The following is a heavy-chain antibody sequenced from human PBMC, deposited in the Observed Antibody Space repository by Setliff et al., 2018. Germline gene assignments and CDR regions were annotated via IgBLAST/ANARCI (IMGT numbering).Heavy chain of an antibody. Sequence: ASVKVSCKASGYTFTGYYMHWVRQAPGQGLEWMGWINPNSGGTNYAQKFQGRVTMTRDTSISTAYMELSRLRSDDTAVYYCAREIRVVVPATPRYYGMDVWGQGTTVTVSS. D-gene: IGHD2-2*01. J-gene: IGHJ6*02. CDR1: GYTFTGYY. CDR3: AREIRVVVPATPRYYGMDV. V-gene: IGHV1-2*02. CDR2: INPNSGGT.